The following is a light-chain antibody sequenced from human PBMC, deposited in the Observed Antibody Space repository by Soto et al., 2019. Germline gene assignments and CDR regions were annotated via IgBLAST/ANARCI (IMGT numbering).Light chain of an antibody. J-gene: IGKJ1*01. CDR1: QSVSSN. CDR3: QQYNNWPWT. CDR2: GAS. Sequence: EIVMTQSPATVSLSPCDRATLSCRASQSVSSNLAWYQQKPGQAPRLLIYGASTRATGVPARFSGSGSGTEFTLTISSLQSEDFAVYYCQQYNNWPWTFGQGTKVDIK. V-gene: IGKV3-15*01.